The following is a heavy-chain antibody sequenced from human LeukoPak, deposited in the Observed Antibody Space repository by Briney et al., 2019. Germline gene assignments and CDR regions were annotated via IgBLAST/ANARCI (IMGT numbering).Heavy chain of an antibody. CDR3: ARVRKVRGVIQNYMDV. V-gene: IGHV3-64*04. Sequence: GGSLRLSCAASGFTFSSYAMHWVRQAPGKGLEYVSAISSNGGSTYYADSVKGRFTISRDNSKNTLYLQMNSLRAEDTAVYCCARVRKVRGVIQNYMDVWGKGTTVTISS. D-gene: IGHD3-10*01. J-gene: IGHJ6*03. CDR1: GFTFSSYA. CDR2: ISSNGGST.